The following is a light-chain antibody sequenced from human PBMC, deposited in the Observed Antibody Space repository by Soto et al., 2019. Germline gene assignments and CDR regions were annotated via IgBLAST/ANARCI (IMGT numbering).Light chain of an antibody. CDR1: QSISSY. Sequence: DIQMTQSPSSLSASVGDRVTITCRASQSISSYLNWYQQKPGKTPKLLIYAASSLQSGVPSRFSGSGSGTDLTLTISSLQPEDFATYYCQQSYSTPRMYTFGQGTKLEIK. CDR3: QQSYSTPRMYT. CDR2: AAS. V-gene: IGKV1-39*01. J-gene: IGKJ2*01.